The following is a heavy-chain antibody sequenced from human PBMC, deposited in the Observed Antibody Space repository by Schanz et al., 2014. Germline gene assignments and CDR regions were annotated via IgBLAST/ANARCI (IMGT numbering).Heavy chain of an antibody. CDR1: GFAFSSYG. Sequence: EVQLLESGGGLVQPGGSLRLSCLASGFAFSSYGMNWLRQAPGKGLEWVSVIGVDGTTTYYADSVKGRFTISRDNSRNTLYLQMNSLRAEDTAVYYCAKGRFGELSAFDIWGQGTMVTVSS. V-gene: IGHV3-23*01. CDR3: AKGRFGELSAFDI. CDR2: IGVDGTTT. J-gene: IGHJ3*02. D-gene: IGHD3-10*01.